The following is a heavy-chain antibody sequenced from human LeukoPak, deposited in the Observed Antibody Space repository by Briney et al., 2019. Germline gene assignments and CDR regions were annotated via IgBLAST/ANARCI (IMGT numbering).Heavy chain of an antibody. CDR1: GFTFSGFW. CDR3: ARGPALQKGWVYDY. D-gene: IGHD2-2*01. Sequence: GGSLRLSCAVSGFTFSGFWMSWSRQAPGKGLEWVASINSDGSEGYYADVVKGRFTISRDNAKNSLYLQINSLRAEDTAVYYCARGPALQKGWVYDYWGQGTLVTVSP. V-gene: IGHV3-7*03. CDR2: INSDGSEG. J-gene: IGHJ4*02.